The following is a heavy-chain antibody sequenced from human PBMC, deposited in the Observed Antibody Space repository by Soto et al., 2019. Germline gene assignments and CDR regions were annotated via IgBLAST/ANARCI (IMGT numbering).Heavy chain of an antibody. CDR3: ASSAPAATQSFDY. Sequence: GGSLRLSCAASGFRFSGYSMNWVRQAPGKGLEWVSYISGTSRTIYYADSVKGRFTISRDNAKNSLYLQMNSLRAEDTAVYYCASSAPAATQSFDYWGQGTLVTVSS. J-gene: IGHJ4*02. V-gene: IGHV3-48*04. D-gene: IGHD2-15*01. CDR1: GFRFSGYS. CDR2: ISGTSRTI.